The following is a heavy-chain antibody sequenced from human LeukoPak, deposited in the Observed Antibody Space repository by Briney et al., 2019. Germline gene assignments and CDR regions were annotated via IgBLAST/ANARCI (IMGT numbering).Heavy chain of an antibody. CDR2: INPNSGGT. D-gene: IGHD6-13*01. CDR1: GYTFTGYY. Sequence: ASVKVSCKASGYTFTGYYMHWVRQAPGQGLEWMGRINPNSGGTNYAQKFQGRVTMTRDTSISTAYMGLSRLRSDDTAVYYCACLAAAGDFDYWGQGTLVTVSS. CDR3: ACLAAAGDFDY. J-gene: IGHJ4*02. V-gene: IGHV1-2*06.